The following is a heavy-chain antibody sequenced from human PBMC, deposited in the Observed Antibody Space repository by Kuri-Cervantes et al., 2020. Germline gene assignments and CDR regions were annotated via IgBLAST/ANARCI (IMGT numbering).Heavy chain of an antibody. D-gene: IGHD2-2*01. V-gene: IGHV3-21*04. CDR3: AKDRSRIVVGWFDP. J-gene: IGHJ5*02. CDR1: GFTFSSYS. CDR2: ISSSSSYI. Sequence: GSLRLSCAASGFTFSSYSMNWVRQAPGKGLEWVSSISSSSSYIYYADSVKGRFTISRDNSKNTLYLQMNSLRAEDTAVYYCAKDRSRIVVGWFDPWGQGTLVTVSS.